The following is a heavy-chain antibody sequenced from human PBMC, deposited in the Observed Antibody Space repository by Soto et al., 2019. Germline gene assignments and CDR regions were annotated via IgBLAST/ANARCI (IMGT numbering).Heavy chain of an antibody. CDR3: AKDALAYNGEWEWFDL. V-gene: IGHV3-23*01. J-gene: IGHJ5*02. CDR1: GFTFKNFA. D-gene: IGHD3-10*01. Sequence: EVQLLESGGGLVQPGGSLRLSCAASGFTFKNFAVSWVRQAPGKGMEWVSAIGGSGSSANYADSVKGRFTVSRDDSKSTLYLQMSGLRVDDTALYYCAKDALAYNGEWEWFDLWGQGNLVTVSS. CDR2: IGGSGSSA.